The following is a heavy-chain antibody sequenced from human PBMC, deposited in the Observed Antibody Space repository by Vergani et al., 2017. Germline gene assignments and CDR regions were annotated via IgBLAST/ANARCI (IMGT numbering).Heavy chain of an antibody. V-gene: IGHV3-23*01. CDR2: ISGSGGST. Sequence: EVQLLESGGGLVQPGGSLRLSCAASGFTFSSYAMSWVRQAPGKGLKWVSAISGSGGSTYYADSVKGRFTISRDNSKNTLYLQMNSLRAEDTAVYYCAEIKYYYDSSGYYHGDWFDPWGQGTLVTVSS. CDR1: GFTFSSYA. CDR3: AEIKYYYDSSGYYHGDWFDP. D-gene: IGHD3-22*01. J-gene: IGHJ5*02.